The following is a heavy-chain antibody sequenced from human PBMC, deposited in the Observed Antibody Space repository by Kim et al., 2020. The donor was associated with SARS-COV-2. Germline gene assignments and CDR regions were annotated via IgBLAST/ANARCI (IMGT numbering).Heavy chain of an antibody. CDR3: ARETPRYYDSSGRLCYGMDV. CDR2: IYYSGST. D-gene: IGHD3-22*01. Sequence: SETLSLTCTVSGGSISSYYWSWIRQPPGKGLEWIGYIYYSGSTNYNPSPKSRVTISLDTTKNQFSLKLSSVTAADTAVYYCARETPRYYDSSGRLCYGMDVWGQGTTVTVSS. V-gene: IGHV4-59*01. CDR1: GGSISSYY. J-gene: IGHJ6*02.